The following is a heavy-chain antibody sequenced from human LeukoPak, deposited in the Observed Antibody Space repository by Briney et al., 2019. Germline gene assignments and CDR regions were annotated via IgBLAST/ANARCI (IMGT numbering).Heavy chain of an antibody. J-gene: IGHJ3*02. CDR3: AKTGEGYSYGSEDAFDI. V-gene: IGHV3-23*01. CDR1: GFTFSSYA. CDR2: ISGSGGST. Sequence: GGSLRLSCAASGFTFSSYAMSWVRQAPGKGLEWVSAISGSGGSTYYADSVKGRFTISRDNSKNTLYLQMNSLRAEDTAVYYCAKTGEGYSYGSEDAFDIWGQGTMVTVSS. D-gene: IGHD5-18*01.